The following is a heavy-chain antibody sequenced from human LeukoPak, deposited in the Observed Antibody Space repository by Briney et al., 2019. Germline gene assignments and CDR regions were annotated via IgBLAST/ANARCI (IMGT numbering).Heavy chain of an antibody. Sequence: SETLSLTCTVSGGSVSSGSYYWSWIRQPPGKGLEWIGYIYYSGSTNYNPSLKSRVTISVDTSKNQFSLKLSSVTAADTAVYYCARDLASTTGQNWFDPWGQGTLVTVSS. CDR1: GGSVSSGSYY. V-gene: IGHV4-61*01. D-gene: IGHD4-11*01. CDR3: ARDLASTTGQNWFDP. CDR2: IYYSGST. J-gene: IGHJ5*02.